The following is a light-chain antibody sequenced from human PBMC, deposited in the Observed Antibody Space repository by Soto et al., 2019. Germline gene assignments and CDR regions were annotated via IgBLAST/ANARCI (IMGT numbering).Light chain of an antibody. CDR3: QHCNWAHP. V-gene: IGKV3-15*01. CDR1: QSVSSN. J-gene: IGKJ4*01. Sequence: VMGQSVATLSVSIGERTTLSCRASQSVSSNLAWYQQKPGQAPRLLIYDASTRATGIPDRFSGSGSETEFTLIISSLQSADFAVYYCQHCNWAHPFGGGTKVDIK. CDR2: DAS.